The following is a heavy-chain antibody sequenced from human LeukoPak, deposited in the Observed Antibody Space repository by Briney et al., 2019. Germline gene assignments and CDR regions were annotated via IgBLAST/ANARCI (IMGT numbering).Heavy chain of an antibody. CDR2: IYYSGST. V-gene: IGHV4-59*08. Sequence: SETLSLTCTVSGGSISSYYWSWIRQPPGKGLEWIGYIYYSGSTNYNPSLKSRVTISVDTSKNQFSLKLSSVTAADTAVYYCARTVLMYSGVNWFDPWGQGTLVTVSS. CDR3: ARTVLMYSGVNWFDP. J-gene: IGHJ5*02. CDR1: GGSISSYY. D-gene: IGHD2-8*01.